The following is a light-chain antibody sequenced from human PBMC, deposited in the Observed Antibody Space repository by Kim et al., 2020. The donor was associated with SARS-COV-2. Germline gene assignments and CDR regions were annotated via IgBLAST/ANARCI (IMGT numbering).Light chain of an antibody. CDR3: QQSHSTPFT. CDR1: QTISNF. J-gene: IGKJ4*01. V-gene: IGKV1-39*01. Sequence: DIQMTQSPSSLSASVGDRVTITCRASQTISNFLNWHQQKPGKAPKLLIYAASSLQSGVPSWFSGSGSGTDFTLTISSLQPEDFATYYCQQSHSTPFTFGGGTKVDIK. CDR2: AAS.